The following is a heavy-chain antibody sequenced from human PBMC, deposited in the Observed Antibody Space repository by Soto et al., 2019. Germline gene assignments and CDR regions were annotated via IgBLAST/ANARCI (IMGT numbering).Heavy chain of an antibody. J-gene: IGHJ3*02. D-gene: IGHD3-16*01. CDR1: GFPFSSYA. CDR3: AKGGYYSLFDI. V-gene: IGHV3-23*01. Sequence: GGSLRLSCAASGFPFSSYAMSWVRQTPGKGLEWVSGISGSGGRTYYADSVKGRFTISRDNSNNTLSLQMHILRVEDTAVYFCAKGGYYSLFDIWGQGTMVTVSS. CDR2: ISGSGGRT.